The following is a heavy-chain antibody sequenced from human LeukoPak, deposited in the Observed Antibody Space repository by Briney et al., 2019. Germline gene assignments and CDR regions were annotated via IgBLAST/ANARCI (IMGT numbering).Heavy chain of an antibody. V-gene: IGHV3-48*03. D-gene: IGHD5-24*01. CDR2: ISSSDTPI. J-gene: IGHJ6*02. Sequence: PGGSLRLSCAAPGFTFSSYEMTWVRQAPGKGLEWVSNISSSDTPIHYADSVKGRFTISRDNARNSLYLQMNSLRAEDTAVYYCARSRRDNYYYYYGMDVWGQGTTVTVSS. CDR3: ARSRRDNYYYYYGMDV. CDR1: GFTFSSYE.